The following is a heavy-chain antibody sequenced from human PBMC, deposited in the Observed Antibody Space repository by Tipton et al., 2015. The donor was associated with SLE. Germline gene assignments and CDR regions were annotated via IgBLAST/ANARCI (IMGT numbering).Heavy chain of an antibody. CDR1: GGSLSGYY. V-gene: IGHV4-59*10. D-gene: IGHD1-26*01. Sequence: TLSLTCAVYGGSLSGYYWSWIRQPAGEGLEWIGRMYASGSTNYNPSLRSRAAMSVDASKSHFSLKLSSVTAADTAVYYCARHRLVDHRGDFDYWGQGTLVTVSS. J-gene: IGHJ4*02. CDR3: ARHRLVDHRGDFDY. CDR2: MYASGST.